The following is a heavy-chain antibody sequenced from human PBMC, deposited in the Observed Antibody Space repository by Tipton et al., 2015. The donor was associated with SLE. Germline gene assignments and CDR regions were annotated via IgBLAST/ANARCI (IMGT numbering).Heavy chain of an antibody. CDR2: IFYSGST. V-gene: IGHV4-59*01. Sequence: LRLSCAASGFTFTDYDMSWVRQAPGKGLEWIGYIFYSGSTNYSPSLKSRVTISIDTSKNQFSLKLTSVTAADTAVYYCAGRRDLVVVTSYLEYWGQGTLVTVST. J-gene: IGHJ4*02. D-gene: IGHD2-15*01. CDR3: AGRRDLVVVTSYLEY. CDR1: GFTFTDYD.